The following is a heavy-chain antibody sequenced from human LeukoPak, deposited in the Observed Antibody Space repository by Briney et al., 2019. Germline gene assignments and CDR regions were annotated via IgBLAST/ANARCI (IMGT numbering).Heavy chain of an antibody. CDR3: VKDRAGYYGSGSLFDY. CDR1: GFTFSYYA. J-gene: IGHJ4*02. D-gene: IGHD3-10*01. Sequence: GGSLRLSCSASGFTFSYYAMHWVRQAPGKGLEYVSAINSNGVSTYYADSVKGRLIISRDNSKNTLYLQMSSLRAEDTAVYYCVKDRAGYYGSGSLFDYWGQGALVSVSS. CDR2: INSNGVST. V-gene: IGHV3-64D*06.